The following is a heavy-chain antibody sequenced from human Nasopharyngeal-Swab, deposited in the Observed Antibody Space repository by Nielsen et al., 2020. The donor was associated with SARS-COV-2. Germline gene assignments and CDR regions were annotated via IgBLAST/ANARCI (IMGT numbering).Heavy chain of an antibody. J-gene: IGHJ4*02. CDR1: GFTFSSYG. Sequence: GESLKISCAASGFTFSSYGMHWVRQAPGKGLEWVAVISYDGSNKYYADSVKGRFTISRDNSKNTLYLQMNSLRAEDTAVYYCARGSGSYNEILFDYWGQGTLVTVSS. V-gene: IGHV3-30*03. D-gene: IGHD1-26*01. CDR3: ARGSGSYNEILFDY. CDR2: ISYDGSNK.